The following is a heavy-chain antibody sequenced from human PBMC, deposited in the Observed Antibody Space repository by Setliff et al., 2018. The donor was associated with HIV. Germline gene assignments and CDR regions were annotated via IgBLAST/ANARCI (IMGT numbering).Heavy chain of an antibody. Sequence: SETLSLTCSVSGGSISSSIYYWGWIRQPPGKGLEWIGTTYYSGSTYYNPTLQSRVTISADTSKNQFYLKLTSVTAADTAIYYCARPYDSLYGWGQGVLVTVSS. CDR1: GGSISSSIYY. J-gene: IGHJ4*02. CDR3: ARPYDSLYG. CDR2: TYYSGST. V-gene: IGHV4-39*01. D-gene: IGHD3-22*01.